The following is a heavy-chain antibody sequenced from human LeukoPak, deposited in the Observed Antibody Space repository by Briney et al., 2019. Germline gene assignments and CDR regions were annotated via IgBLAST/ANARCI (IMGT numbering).Heavy chain of an antibody. CDR2: IYHSGST. V-gene: IGHV4-39*07. CDR3: ASYYDSSGYSPFDY. D-gene: IGHD3-22*01. Sequence: SQTLSLTCTVSGGSISSSSYYWGWIRQPPGKGLEWIGSIYHSGSTYYNPSLKSRVTISVDTSKNQFSLKLSSVTAADTAVYYCASYYDSSGYSPFDYWGQGTLVAVSS. J-gene: IGHJ4*02. CDR1: GGSISSSSYY.